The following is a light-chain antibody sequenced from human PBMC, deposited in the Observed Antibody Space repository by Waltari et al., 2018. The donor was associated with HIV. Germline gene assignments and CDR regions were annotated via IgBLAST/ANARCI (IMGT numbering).Light chain of an antibody. J-gene: IGLJ2*01. V-gene: IGLV1-51*02. CDR1: ASTIGRTY. Sequence: QSALTQPPSASAAPGQKITIPCYGTASTIGRTYVSRYYHLPGTAPQRLIYATTKRPSSLSARFSGSKSATSATLGITGLQTGDEGDYFCATWDSTLSLEVFGGGTRLTVL. CDR2: ATT. CDR3: ATWDSTLSLEV.